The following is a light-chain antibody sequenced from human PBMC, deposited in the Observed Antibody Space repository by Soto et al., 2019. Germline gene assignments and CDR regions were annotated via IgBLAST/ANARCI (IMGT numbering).Light chain of an antibody. V-gene: IGLV4-69*01. CDR3: QTCGTDMRA. Sequence: QLVLAQSPSASASLRGSVRLTCTLSSGHTTYVIAWHQQQAEKAPRYLMKVNSDGSYIKGDGIPDRFSGSSSGAARYHTISSLHSEDEGDYYCQTCGTDMRAFGGGTKLT. J-gene: IGLJ3*02. CDR2: VNSDGSY. CDR1: SGHTTYV.